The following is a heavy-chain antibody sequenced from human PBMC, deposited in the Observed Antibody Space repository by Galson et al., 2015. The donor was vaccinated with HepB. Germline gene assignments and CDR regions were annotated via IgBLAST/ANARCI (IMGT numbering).Heavy chain of an antibody. Sequence: SVKVSCKASGYTFTGYYMHWVRQAPGLGLEWMGRINPNSGGTSYAQKFQGRVTMTGDTSISTAYMDLSSLRSDDTAVYYCARGDGYGFDYWGQGTLVTVSS. CDR2: INPNSGGT. D-gene: IGHD5-18*01. CDR1: GYTFTGYY. CDR3: ARGDGYGFDY. J-gene: IGHJ4*02. V-gene: IGHV1-2*06.